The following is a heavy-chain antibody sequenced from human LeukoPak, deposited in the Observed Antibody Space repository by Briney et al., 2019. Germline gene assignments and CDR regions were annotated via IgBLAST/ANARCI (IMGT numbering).Heavy chain of an antibody. CDR3: ARAEDYGDYVINPFDY. CDR1: GYTFSSYA. CDR2: INAGNGNT. D-gene: IGHD4-17*01. Sequence: ASVKVSCKASGYTFSSYAMQWVRQAPGQRLEWMGWINAGNGNTKYSQNFQGRVTITRDTSASAAYMELSSLRSEDTAVYYCARAEDYGDYVINPFDYWGQGTLVTVSS. V-gene: IGHV1-3*01. J-gene: IGHJ4*02.